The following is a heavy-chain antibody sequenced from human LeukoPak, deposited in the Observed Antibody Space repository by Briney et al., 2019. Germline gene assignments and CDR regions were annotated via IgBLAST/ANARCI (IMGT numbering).Heavy chain of an antibody. V-gene: IGHV3-30*18. CDR2: ISYDGSNK. J-gene: IGHJ3*02. D-gene: IGHD3-22*01. CDR3: AKGDSSGYYCDAFDI. Sequence: PGGSLRLSCAASGFTFSSYGMHWVRQAPGKGLEWVAVISYDGSNKYYADSVKGRFTISRDNSKNTLYLQMNSLRAEDTAVYYCAKGDSSGYYCDAFDIWGQGTMVTVSS. CDR1: GFTFSSYG.